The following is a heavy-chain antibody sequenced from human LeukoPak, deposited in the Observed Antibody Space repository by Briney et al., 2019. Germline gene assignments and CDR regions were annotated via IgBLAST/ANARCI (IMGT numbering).Heavy chain of an antibody. CDR3: ARDKSSGFDY. J-gene: IGHJ4*02. D-gene: IGHD6-19*01. V-gene: IGHV1-46*01. Sequence: ASVKVSCKTSGYTFTSYYMHWVRQAPGQGLEWMGIINPSGGSTNYAQKLQGRVTMTTDTSTSTAYMELRSLRSDDTAVYYCARDKSSGFDYWGQGTLVTVSS. CDR1: GYTFTSYY. CDR2: INPSGGST.